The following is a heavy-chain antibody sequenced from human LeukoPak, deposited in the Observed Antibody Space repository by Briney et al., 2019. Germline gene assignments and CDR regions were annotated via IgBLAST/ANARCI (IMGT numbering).Heavy chain of an antibody. V-gene: IGHV1-2*02. J-gene: IGHJ4*02. D-gene: IGHD6-13*01. CDR2: INPNSGGT. CDR3: ASPGIAAAGSGGNY. CDR1: GYTFTGYY. Sequence: ASVKVSCKASGYTFTGYYMHWVRQAPGQGLEWMRWINPNSGGTNYAQKFQGRVTMTRDTSISTAYMELSRLRSDDTAVYYCASPGIAAAGSGGNYWGQGTLVTVSS.